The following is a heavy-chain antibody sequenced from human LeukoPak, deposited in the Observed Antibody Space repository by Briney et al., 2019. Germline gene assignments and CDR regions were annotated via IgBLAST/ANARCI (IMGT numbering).Heavy chain of an antibody. CDR1: GFTVSDYY. Sequence: PGGSLRLSCAASGFTVSDYYMSWIRPAPGKGLEWVSYISSSSSYTNYADSVKGRFTISRDNAKNSLYLQMNSLRAEDTAVYYCARDSYSSSWYSSAYYFDYWGQGTLVTVSS. CDR3: ARDSYSSSWYSSAYYFDY. V-gene: IGHV3-11*06. J-gene: IGHJ4*02. D-gene: IGHD6-13*01. CDR2: ISSSSSYT.